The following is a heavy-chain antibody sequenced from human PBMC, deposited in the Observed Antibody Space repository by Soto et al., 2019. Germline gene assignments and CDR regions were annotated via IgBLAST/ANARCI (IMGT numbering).Heavy chain of an antibody. CDR3: ASDQYYDFWGGRPYSYCGMDV. D-gene: IGHD3-3*01. Sequence: QVQLVESGGGVVQPGRSLRLSCAAFGFTFSDYAIHWVRQAPGKGLEWVAVISYDGSKKYYSDSVKGRFTISRDTSKKTLYLHMNSLRAEDPAVYYCASDQYYDFWGGRPYSYCGMDVWGQGTTVTVSS. V-gene: IGHV3-30*01. J-gene: IGHJ6*02. CDR1: GFTFSDYA. CDR2: ISYDGSKK.